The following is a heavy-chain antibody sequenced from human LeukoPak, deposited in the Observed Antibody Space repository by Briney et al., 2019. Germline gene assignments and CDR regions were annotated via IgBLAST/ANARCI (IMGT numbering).Heavy chain of an antibody. CDR3: ARASSSWPGPYYYYHYMDV. CDR2: ISSSSSYI. D-gene: IGHD6-13*01. J-gene: IGHJ6*03. CDR1: GFTFSSYS. Sequence: GGSLRLSCAASGFTFSSYSMNWVRQAPGKGLEGVSSISSSSSYIYYADSVKSRFTISRDNAKNSLYLQMNSLRAEDTAVYYCARASSSWPGPYYYYHYMDVWGKGTTVTVSS. V-gene: IGHV3-21*01.